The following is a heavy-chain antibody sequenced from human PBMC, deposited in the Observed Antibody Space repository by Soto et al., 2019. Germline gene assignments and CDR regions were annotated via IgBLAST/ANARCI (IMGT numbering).Heavy chain of an antibody. CDR1: GGSISSSNW. CDR2: IYHSADT. J-gene: IGHJ4*02. D-gene: IGHD6-25*01. Sequence: QVQLQESGPGLVKPSGTLSLTCAVSGGSISSSNWWSWVRQSPGKGLEWIGQIYHSADTNYNPSRKSRXXIXVXTSKNQCSLKLTSVTAADTAVYYCAKVGSGRRSFDYWGQGTLVSVSS. V-gene: IGHV4-4*02. CDR3: AKVGSGRRSFDY.